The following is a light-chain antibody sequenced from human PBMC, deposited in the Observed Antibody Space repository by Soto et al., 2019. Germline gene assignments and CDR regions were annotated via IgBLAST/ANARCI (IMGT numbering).Light chain of an antibody. CDR1: QSVLYSSNNKNY. Sequence: DIVMTQSPDSLAVSLGERATINCKSSQSVLYSSNNKNYLAWYQQKPGQPPKLLIYWASTRESGVPDRFSGSGPGPEFALTVSSLQAEDVAVYCCQQYYSTPATFGQGTKVEI. CDR2: WAS. J-gene: IGKJ1*01. V-gene: IGKV4-1*01. CDR3: QQYYSTPAT.